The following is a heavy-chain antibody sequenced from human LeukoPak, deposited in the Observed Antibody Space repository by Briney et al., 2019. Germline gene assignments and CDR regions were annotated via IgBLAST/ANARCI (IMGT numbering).Heavy chain of an antibody. CDR1: GRSISSSSYY. D-gene: IGHD2-15*01. CDR3: ARVGTERYCSGGSCYSYPYYYYYYMDV. Sequence: PSETLSLTCTVSGRSISSSSYYWGWIRQPPGKGLEWIGSIYYSGSTYYNPSLKSRVTISVDTSKNQFSLKLSSVTAADTAVYYCARVGTERYCSGGSCYSYPYYYYYYMDVWGKGTTVTVSS. V-gene: IGHV4-39*07. CDR2: IYYSGST. J-gene: IGHJ6*03.